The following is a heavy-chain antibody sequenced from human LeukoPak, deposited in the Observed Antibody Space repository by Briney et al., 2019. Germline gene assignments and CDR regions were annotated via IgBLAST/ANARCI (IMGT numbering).Heavy chain of an antibody. Sequence: PSETLSLTCTVSGGSIRGYYWSWIRQPPGKGLECIAHMYYSGSSKYNPYLKSRATISRDTSKNQFSLKLTSVTVADTAVYFCAREGVAAAGAFDNWGQGTLVTVSA. CDR2: MYYSGSS. CDR1: GGSIRGYY. V-gene: IGHV4-59*01. CDR3: AREGVAAAGAFDN. J-gene: IGHJ4*02. D-gene: IGHD6-13*01.